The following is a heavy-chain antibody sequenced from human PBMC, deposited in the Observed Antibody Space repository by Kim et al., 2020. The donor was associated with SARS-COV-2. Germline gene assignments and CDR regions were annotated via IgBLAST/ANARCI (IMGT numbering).Heavy chain of an antibody. V-gene: IGHV3-74*01. J-gene: IGHJ6*02. CDR3: ARDHDGYGEYYYYGMDV. D-gene: IGHD4-17*01. CDR1: GFTFSSYG. CDR2: INSDGSST. Sequence: GGSLRLSCAASGFTFSSYGMHWVRQAPGKGLVWVSRINSDGSSTSYADSVKGRFTISRDNAKNTLYLQMNSLRAEDTAVYYCARDHDGYGEYYYYGMDVWGQGTTVTVSS.